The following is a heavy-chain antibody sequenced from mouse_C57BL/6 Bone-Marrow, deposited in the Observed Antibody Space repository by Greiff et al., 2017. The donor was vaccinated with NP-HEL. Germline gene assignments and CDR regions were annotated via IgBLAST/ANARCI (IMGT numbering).Heavy chain of an antibody. D-gene: IGHD1-1*01. CDR3: ARWATTVVVPLNN. V-gene: IGHV1-63*01. J-gene: IGHJ2*01. Sequence: QVQLQQSGAELVRPGTSVKMSCKASGYTFTNYWIGWAKQRPGHGLEWIGDIYPGGGYTNYNEKFKGKATLTADKSSSTAYMQFSSLTSEDSAMWYCARWATTVVVPLNNGGKGTTLTVSS. CDR2: IYPGGGYT. CDR1: GYTFTNYW.